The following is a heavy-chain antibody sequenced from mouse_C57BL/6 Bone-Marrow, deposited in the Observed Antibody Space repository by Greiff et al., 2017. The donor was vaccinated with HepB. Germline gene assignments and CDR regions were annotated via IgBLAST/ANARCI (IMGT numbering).Heavy chain of an antibody. CDR1: GYTFTSYW. Sequence: EVQLQQSGTVLARPGASVKMSCKTSGYTFTSYWMHWVKQRPGQGLEWIGAIYPGNIDTSYNQKFKGKAKLTAVTSASTAYMELSSLTNEDSAVYYCTIHLIYYYGSSDWGQGTTRTVSS. V-gene: IGHV1-5*01. CDR2: IYPGNIDT. D-gene: IGHD1-1*01. CDR3: TIHLIYYYGSSD. J-gene: IGHJ2*01.